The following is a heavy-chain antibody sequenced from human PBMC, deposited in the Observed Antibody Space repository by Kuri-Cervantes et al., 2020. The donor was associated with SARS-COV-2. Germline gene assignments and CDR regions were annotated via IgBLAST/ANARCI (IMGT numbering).Heavy chain of an antibody. CDR1: GYTFTSYY. Sequence: ASVKVSCKASGYTFTSYYMHWVRQAPGQGLEWMGIINPSGGSTSYAQKFQGRVTMNRDTSTSTVYMELSSLRSDDTAVYYCARVQWYSSSPGGLRGYYGMDDWGQGTTVTVSS. CDR2: INPSGGST. V-gene: IGHV1-46*01. CDR3: ARVQWYSSSPGGLRGYYGMDD. D-gene: IGHD6-6*01. J-gene: IGHJ6*02.